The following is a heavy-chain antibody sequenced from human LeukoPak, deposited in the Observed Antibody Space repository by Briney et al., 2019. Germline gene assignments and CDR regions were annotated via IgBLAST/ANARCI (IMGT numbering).Heavy chain of an antibody. V-gene: IGHV3-74*01. D-gene: IGHD1/OR15-1a*01. J-gene: IGHJ6*04. Sequence: GGSLRLSCAASGFTFSSYWMHWVRQAPGKGLVWVSRINSDGSSTSYADSVKGRFTISRDNAKNTLYLQMNSLRAEDTAVYYCARDMEQASYYYYYYGMDVWGKGTTVTVSS. CDR3: ARDMEQASYYYYYYGMDV. CDR2: INSDGSST. CDR1: GFTFSSYW.